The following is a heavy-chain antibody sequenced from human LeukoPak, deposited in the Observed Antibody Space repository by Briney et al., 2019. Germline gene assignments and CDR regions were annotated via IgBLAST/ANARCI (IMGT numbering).Heavy chain of an antibody. Sequence: VSVKVSCKASGYTFTSYGISWVRQAPGQGLEWMGWISAYNGNTNYAQKLQGRVTMTTDTSTSTAYMELRSLRSDDTAVYYCARAPRGYSYGSPPDYWGQGTLVTVSS. CDR3: ARAPRGYSYGSPPDY. CDR1: GYTFTSYG. CDR2: ISAYNGNT. V-gene: IGHV1-18*01. D-gene: IGHD5-18*01. J-gene: IGHJ4*02.